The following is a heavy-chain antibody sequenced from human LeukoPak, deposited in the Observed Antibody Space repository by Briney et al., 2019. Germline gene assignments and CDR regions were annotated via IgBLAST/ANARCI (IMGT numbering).Heavy chain of an antibody. CDR3: AGDLSGRSYFDY. J-gene: IGHJ4*02. CDR1: GFTFSSYA. D-gene: IGHD1-26*01. Sequence: GRSLRLSCAASGFTFSSYAMHWVRPAPGKGLERVAVISYDGSNKYYEDSVKGLFTICRDNSKNTLYLQMNGLGAEDTAVYYCAGDLSGRSYFDYWGQGTLVTVSS. V-gene: IGHV3-30-3*01. CDR2: ISYDGSNK.